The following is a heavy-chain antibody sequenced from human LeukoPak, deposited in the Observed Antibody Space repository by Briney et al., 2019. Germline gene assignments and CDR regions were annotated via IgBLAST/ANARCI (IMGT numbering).Heavy chain of an antibody. J-gene: IGHJ4*02. V-gene: IGHV4-34*01. CDR3: ARGPRWLVN. CDR2: INHSGST. D-gene: IGHD6-19*01. Sequence: SETLSLTCAVYGGSFSGYYWSWIRQPPGKGLEWIGEINHSGSTNYNPSLKSRVTISVDTSKNQFSLKLSSVTAADTAVYYCARGPRWLVNWGQGTLVTVSS. CDR1: GGSFSGYY.